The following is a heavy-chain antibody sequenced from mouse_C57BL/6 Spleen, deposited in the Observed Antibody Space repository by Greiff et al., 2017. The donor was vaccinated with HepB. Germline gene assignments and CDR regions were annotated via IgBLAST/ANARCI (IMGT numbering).Heavy chain of an antibody. D-gene: IGHD1-1*01. Sequence: QVQLQQPGAELVKPGASVKMSCKASGYTFTSYWITWVKQRPGQGLEWIGDIYPGSGSTNYNEKFKSKATLTVDTSSSTAYMQLSSLTSEDSAVYDCARGGCYCGSGGGFAYWGQGTLVTVSA. CDR2: IYPGSGST. CDR1: GYTFTSYW. V-gene: IGHV1-55*01. CDR3: ARGGCYCGSGGGFAY. J-gene: IGHJ3*01.